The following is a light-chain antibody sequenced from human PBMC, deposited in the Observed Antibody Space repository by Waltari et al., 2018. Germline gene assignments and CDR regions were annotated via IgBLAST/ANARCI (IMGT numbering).Light chain of an antibody. J-gene: IGLJ2*01. Sequence: SYELTQASSVSVSPGHTASSICSGHKLEHKFVSWYQQKPGQSPLWVIYQDHRRPSGIPERFSGSNSGNTATLTISGTQAMDEADYFCQTWDTVTAHVVFGGGTKLTVL. CDR1: KLEHKF. CDR3: QTWDTVTAHVV. V-gene: IGLV3-1*01. CDR2: QDH.